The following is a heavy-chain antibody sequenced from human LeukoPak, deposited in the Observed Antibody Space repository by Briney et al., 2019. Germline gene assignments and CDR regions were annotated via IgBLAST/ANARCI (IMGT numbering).Heavy chain of an antibody. D-gene: IGHD3-10*01. V-gene: IGHV3-48*03. CDR1: GFSFSGYE. CDR2: ISSTSITM. J-gene: IGHJ2*01. Sequence: HPGGSLRLSCAAPGFSFSGYEMNWVRQAPGKGLEWVSYISSTSITMYYADSVKGRFTISRDNAKNSLYLQMNSLRAEDTAVYYCARDMERSFWYFDLWGRGTLVTVSS. CDR3: ARDMERSFWYFDL.